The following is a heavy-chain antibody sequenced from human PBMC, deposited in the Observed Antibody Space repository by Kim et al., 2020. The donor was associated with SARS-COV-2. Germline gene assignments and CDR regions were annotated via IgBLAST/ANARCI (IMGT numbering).Heavy chain of an antibody. Sequence: GSLRLSCAASGFTFSTYWMNWVRQAPGKGLEWVATIKHDGSEEFYVDSVRGRFTISRDNAKNSLDLQMSSLRAEDTAVYYCARAIKDYWGQGVLVTVSS. V-gene: IGHV3-7*03. J-gene: IGHJ4*02. CDR2: IKHDGSEE. CDR1: GFTFSTYW. CDR3: ARAIKDY.